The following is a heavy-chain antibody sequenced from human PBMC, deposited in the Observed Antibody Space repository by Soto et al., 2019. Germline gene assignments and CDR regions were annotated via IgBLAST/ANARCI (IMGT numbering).Heavy chain of an antibody. CDR1: GFTFSSYA. Sequence: QVQLVESGGGVVQPGRSLRLSCAASGFTFSSYAMHWVRQAPGKGLEWVAVISYDGSKKYYADSVKGRFTISRDNSKNTLYLQMNSLRAEDTAVYYCARGYNWNPLDYWGQGTLVTVSS. CDR3: ARGYNWNPLDY. V-gene: IGHV3-30-3*01. CDR2: ISYDGSKK. J-gene: IGHJ4*02. D-gene: IGHD1-20*01.